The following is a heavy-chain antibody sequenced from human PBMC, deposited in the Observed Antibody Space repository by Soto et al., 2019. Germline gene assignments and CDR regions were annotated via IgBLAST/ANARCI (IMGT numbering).Heavy chain of an antibody. Sequence: SETLTLTCTVSGGSISSGDCNCNWIRQHPGKGLEWIGYIYYSGSTYYNPSLKSRVTISVDKSKNQFSLRLSSVTAADTAVYYCARRYCSGGSCYYGMDVWGKGTTVT. CDR1: GGSISSGDCN. V-gene: IGHV4-31*03. CDR2: IYYSGST. D-gene: IGHD2-15*01. J-gene: IGHJ6*04. CDR3: ARRYCSGGSCYYGMDV.